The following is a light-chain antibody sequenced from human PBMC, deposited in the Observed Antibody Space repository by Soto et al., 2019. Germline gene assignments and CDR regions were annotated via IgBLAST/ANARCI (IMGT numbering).Light chain of an antibody. J-gene: IGKJ4*02. CDR2: GAS. Sequence: DIVMTQSPATLSVSPGERATLSCRASQSVSSNLAWYQQKPGQAPRLLIYGASTRATGIPARFSGGGSGTEFTLTISSLQSEDFAVYYWQQYNNWPPLTFGGGTKVEIK. CDR3: QQYNNWPPLT. V-gene: IGKV3-15*01. CDR1: QSVSSN.